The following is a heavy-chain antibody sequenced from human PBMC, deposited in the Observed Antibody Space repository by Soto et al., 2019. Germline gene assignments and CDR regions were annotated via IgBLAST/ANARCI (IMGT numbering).Heavy chain of an antibody. V-gene: IGHV5-10-1*01. J-gene: IGHJ6*02. CDR2: IDPSDSYT. CDR1: GYSFTSYW. Sequence: SGESLKISCKGSGYSFTSYWISWVRQMPGKGLEWMGRIDPSDSYTNYSPSFQGHVTISADKSISTAYLQWSSLKASDTAMYYCARSPQSVVPAAIVWGKYGMDVWGQGTTVTVSS. CDR3: ARSPQSVVPAAIVWGKYGMDV. D-gene: IGHD2-2*01.